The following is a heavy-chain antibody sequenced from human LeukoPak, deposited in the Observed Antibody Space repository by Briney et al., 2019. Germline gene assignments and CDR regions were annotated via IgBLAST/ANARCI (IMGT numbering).Heavy chain of an antibody. J-gene: IGHJ4*02. V-gene: IGHV3-15*07. CDR1: GFSFIDAW. CDR2: IKSKTYGGTA. CDR3: NPDRDAMRQ. Sequence: GGSLRLSCAASGFSFIDAWMNWVRQAPGKGLEWVGRIKSKTYGGTADYAAPVKGRFTISRDGSKNTLYLQMNSLKTEDTAVFYCNPDRDAMRQWGPGNLVNVSS. D-gene: IGHD2-21*02.